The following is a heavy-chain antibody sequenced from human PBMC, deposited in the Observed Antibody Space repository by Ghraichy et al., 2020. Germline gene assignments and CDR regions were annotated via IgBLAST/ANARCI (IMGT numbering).Heavy chain of an antibody. Sequence: SQTLSLTCTVSGGSVSSGSYYWSWIRQPPGKGLEWIGYIYYSGSTNYNPSLKSRVTISVDTSKNQFSLKLSSVTAADTAVYYCARDRNPRKYSGYDHDFDYWGQGTLVTVSS. CDR1: GGSVSSGSYY. V-gene: IGHV4-61*01. CDR2: IYYSGST. J-gene: IGHJ4*02. D-gene: IGHD5-12*01. CDR3: ARDRNPRKYSGYDHDFDY.